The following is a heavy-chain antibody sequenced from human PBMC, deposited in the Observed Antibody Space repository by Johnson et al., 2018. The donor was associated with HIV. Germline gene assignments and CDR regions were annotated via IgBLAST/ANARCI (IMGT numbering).Heavy chain of an antibody. CDR1: GFTFSGYW. Sequence: MLLVESGGGLVQPGGSLRLSCAASGFTFSGYWMSWVRQAPGKGLEWVANIKQDGSEKYYVDSVKGRFTISRDNAKNSLYLQMNSLRAEDTAVYYCAYSSSPLSGDAFDIWGQGTMVTVSS. CDR2: IKQDGSEK. CDR3: AYSSSPLSGDAFDI. V-gene: IGHV3-7*01. D-gene: IGHD6-6*01. J-gene: IGHJ3*02.